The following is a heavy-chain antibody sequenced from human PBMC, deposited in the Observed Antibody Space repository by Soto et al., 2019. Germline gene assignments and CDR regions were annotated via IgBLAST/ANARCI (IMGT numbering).Heavy chain of an antibody. CDR3: TRLSGDRPNYYYYGMDV. V-gene: IGHV3-73*01. CDR2: IRSNANSYES. D-gene: IGHD7-27*01. J-gene: IGHJ6*02. CDR1: GFTFSGSA. Sequence: GGSLRLSCAASGFTFSGSAMHWVRHASGKGLEWVGRIRSNANSYESAYAASVRGRIAISRADSKKTAYLQINSLKPADTAVYYCTRLSGDRPNYYYYGMDVWGQGTTVTVSS.